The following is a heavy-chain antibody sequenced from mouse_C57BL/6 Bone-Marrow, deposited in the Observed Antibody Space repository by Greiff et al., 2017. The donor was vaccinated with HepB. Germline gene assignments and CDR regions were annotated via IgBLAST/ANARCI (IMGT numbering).Heavy chain of an antibody. CDR1: GFSFNTYA. Sequence: EVKLQESGGGLVQPKGSLKLSCAASGFSFNTYAMNWVRQAPGKGLVWVARIRSKSNNNASYHSDSVKDRFTIYRDDSESMLYLQMNNSKTEDTAMYCCVSGPFWGQGTRVTVSA. J-gene: IGHJ3*01. V-gene: IGHV10-1*01. CDR2: IRSKSNNNAS. CDR3: VSGPF.